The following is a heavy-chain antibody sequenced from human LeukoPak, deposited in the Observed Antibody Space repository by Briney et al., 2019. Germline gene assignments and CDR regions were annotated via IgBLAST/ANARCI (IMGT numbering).Heavy chain of an antibody. Sequence: PGGSLRLSCAASGFTFNNYAMSWVRQAPGKGLKWVSAISASGGTTYYADSVKGRFTISRDNSENTLFLQMNSLRAEDTAVYYCAKEPREYCSSTSCPNWFDSWGQGTLVTVSS. D-gene: IGHD2-2*01. CDR2: ISASGGTT. J-gene: IGHJ5*01. V-gene: IGHV3-23*01. CDR1: GFTFNNYA. CDR3: AKEPREYCSSTSCPNWFDS.